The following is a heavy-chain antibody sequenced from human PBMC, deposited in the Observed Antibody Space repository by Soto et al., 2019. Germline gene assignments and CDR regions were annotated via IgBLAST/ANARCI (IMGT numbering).Heavy chain of an antibody. CDR2: ISAYNGNT. CDR1: GYTFTSYG. Sequence: ASVKVSCKASGYTFTSYGISWVRQAPGQGLEWMGWISAYNGNTNYAQELQGRVTMTTDTSTSTAYMELRSLRSDDTAVYYCARGALSPGAEYYYYMDVWGKGTTVTVSS. CDR3: ARGALSPGAEYYYYMDV. D-gene: IGHD3-16*02. V-gene: IGHV1-18*01. J-gene: IGHJ6*03.